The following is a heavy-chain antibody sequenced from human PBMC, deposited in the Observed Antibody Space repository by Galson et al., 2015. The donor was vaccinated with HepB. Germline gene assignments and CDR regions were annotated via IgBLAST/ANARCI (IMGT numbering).Heavy chain of an antibody. CDR3: AKAEGHCISTTCSASDF. Sequence: SLRLSCAASGFNFDKYAMNWVRQAPGKGLEWVSSTSGGGSTTYYADSVKGRFTISRDNSKNTLYLQMNSLGVEDTAVYYCAKAEGHCISTTCSASDFWGQGTLVTVSS. V-gene: IGHV3-23*01. D-gene: IGHD2-2*01. CDR2: TSGGGSTT. J-gene: IGHJ4*02. CDR1: GFNFDKYA.